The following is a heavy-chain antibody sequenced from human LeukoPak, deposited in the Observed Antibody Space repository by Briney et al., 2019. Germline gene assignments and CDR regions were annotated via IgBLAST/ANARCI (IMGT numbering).Heavy chain of an antibody. J-gene: IGHJ4*02. CDR2: IHDSGPT. D-gene: IGHD6-19*01. Sequence: SETLSLTCTVSGGSISDYYWNWIRQPPGMELEWIGFIHDSGPTNYNPSLKSRVTISVDTSKNQFSLKLSSVTAADTAVYYCARDSNGWYRYFDYWGQGTLVTVSS. CDR3: ARDSNGWYRYFDY. V-gene: IGHV4-59*01. CDR1: GGSISDYY.